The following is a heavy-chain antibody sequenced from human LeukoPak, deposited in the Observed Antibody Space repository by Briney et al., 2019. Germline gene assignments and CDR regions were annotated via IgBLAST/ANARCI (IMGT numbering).Heavy chain of an antibody. CDR1: GFTFSSYG. Sequence: GGSLRLSCAASGFTFSSYGMHWVRQAPGKGLEWVAFIRYDGSNKYYADSVKGRFTISRDNSKNTLYLQMNSLRAEDTAVYYCAKDKSEYDFWSGYFPIDYWGQGTLVTVSS. CDR3: AKDKSEYDFWSGYFPIDY. CDR2: IRYDGSNK. V-gene: IGHV3-30*02. D-gene: IGHD3-3*01. J-gene: IGHJ4*02.